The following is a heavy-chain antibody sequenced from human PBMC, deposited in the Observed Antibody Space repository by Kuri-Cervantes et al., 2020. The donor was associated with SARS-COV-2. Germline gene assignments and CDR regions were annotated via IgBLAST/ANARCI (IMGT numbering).Heavy chain of an antibody. J-gene: IGHJ4*02. V-gene: IGHV3-21*04. Sequence: GESLKISCTASGFTFNYYTLTWVRQAPGKGLEWVSSISGGSSQIYYADSVKGRFTISRDNAKNSLYLQMNSLRAEDTAVYYCARGDGYPYWGQGTLVTVSS. CDR2: ISGGSSQI. CDR1: GFTFNYYT. D-gene: IGHD5-24*01. CDR3: ARGDGYPY.